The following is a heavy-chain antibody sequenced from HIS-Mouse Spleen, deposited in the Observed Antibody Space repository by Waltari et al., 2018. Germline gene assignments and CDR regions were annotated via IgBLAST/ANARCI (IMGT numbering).Heavy chain of an antibody. Sequence: QLQLQESGPGLVKPSETLSLTCTVPGGPITTSSYYWGWIRQPPGKGLEWIGSIYYSGSTYYNPSLKSRVTISVDTSKNQFSLKLSSVTAADTAVYYCAREIPYSSSWYEWYFDLWGRGTLVTVSS. J-gene: IGHJ2*01. V-gene: IGHV4-39*07. CDR1: GGPITTSSYY. CDR2: IYYSGST. CDR3: AREIPYSSSWYEWYFDL. D-gene: IGHD6-13*01.